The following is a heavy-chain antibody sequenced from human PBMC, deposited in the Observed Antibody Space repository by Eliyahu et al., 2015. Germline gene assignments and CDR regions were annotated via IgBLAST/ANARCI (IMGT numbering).Heavy chain of an antibody. D-gene: IGHD6-19*01. CDR2: IWXDGSNK. V-gene: IGHV3-33*01. CDR3: ARDGHSRGWDGDY. CDR1: GFXFSSYG. Sequence: QVQLVESGGGVVQPGRSLRXSCAAXGFXFSSYGMHWVRQAPGTGXEWVAVIWXDGSNKYXADAVKGRFXISRDNSKNTLYLQVNSLRAEDTAVYYCARDGHSRGWDGDYWGQGTLVTVSS. J-gene: IGHJ4*02.